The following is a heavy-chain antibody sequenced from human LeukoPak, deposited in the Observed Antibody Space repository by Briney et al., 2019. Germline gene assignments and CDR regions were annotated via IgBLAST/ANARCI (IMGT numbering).Heavy chain of an antibody. CDR1: GFTFTTYS. CDR3: ARDQAAWGTVPTFDY. CDR2: ISSTGSTI. D-gene: IGHD4-17*01. Sequence: GSLRLSCAASGFTFTTYSMNWVRQAPGKGLEWVSYISSTGSTIYNADSVKGRFTISRDNAKNSLYLQMNSLRAEDTAVYYCARDQAAWGTVPTFDYWGQGTLVTVSS. J-gene: IGHJ4*02. V-gene: IGHV3-48*01.